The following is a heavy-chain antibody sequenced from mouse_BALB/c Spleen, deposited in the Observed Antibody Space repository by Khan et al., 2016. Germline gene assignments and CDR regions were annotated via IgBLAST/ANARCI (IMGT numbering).Heavy chain of an antibody. CDR2: ISYSGST. V-gene: IGHV3-2*02. CDR3: AEELGWFAY. CDR1: GYSITSDYA. Sequence: EVQLQESGPGLVKPSQSLSLTCTVTGYSITSDYAWNWIRQFPGNKLEWMGYISYSGSTRYNPSLKSRISITRDTSTNQIFLRLNSVTTEDTATYYGAEELGWFAYWGQGTLVTVSA. D-gene: IGHD4-1*01. J-gene: IGHJ3*01.